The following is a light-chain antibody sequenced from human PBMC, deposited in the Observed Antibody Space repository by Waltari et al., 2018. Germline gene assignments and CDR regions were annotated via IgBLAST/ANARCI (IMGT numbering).Light chain of an antibody. V-gene: IGLV1-47*01. J-gene: IGLJ3*02. CDR1: SSHIGSNY. CDR2: RSH. Sequence: QSVLAQPPSASETPGQRVTISCSGSSSHIGSNYIYWYQQLPGTAPKLLIYRSHERPSGVPERFSGSKSGTSASLAISGLRSEDEADYYCATWDDSLTAWVFGGGTKVTVV. CDR3: ATWDDSLTAWV.